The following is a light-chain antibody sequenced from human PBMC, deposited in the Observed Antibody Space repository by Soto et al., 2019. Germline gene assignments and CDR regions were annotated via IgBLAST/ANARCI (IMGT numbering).Light chain of an antibody. J-gene: IGLJ1*01. V-gene: IGLV2-8*01. CDR3: ISSEGGGYV. CDR1: SSDVGGYYY. Sequence: QSALTQPPSASGSPGQSVTISCTCTSSDVGGYYYVSGYQQHPGKAPGVIIYEVTKRPSWVPDRFSGSKSGDTASLTVSGLQAEDEADYYCISSEGGGYVFGAGTKVTVL. CDR2: EVT.